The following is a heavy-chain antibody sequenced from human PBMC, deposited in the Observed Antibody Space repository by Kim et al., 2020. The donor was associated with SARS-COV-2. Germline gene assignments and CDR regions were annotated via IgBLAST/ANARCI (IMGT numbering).Heavy chain of an antibody. CDR1: GYTFTSYD. CDR2: MNPNSGNT. CDR3: ARKGGVVVAARRRPDYYYYGMDV. J-gene: IGHJ6*02. Sequence: ASVKVSCKASGYTFTSYDNNWVRQATGQWLEWMGWMNPNSGNTGYAQKFQGRVTMTRNTSISTAYMELSSLRSEDTAVYYCARKGGVVVAARRRPDYYYYGMDVWGQGTTVTVSS. V-gene: IGHV1-8*01. D-gene: IGHD2-15*01.